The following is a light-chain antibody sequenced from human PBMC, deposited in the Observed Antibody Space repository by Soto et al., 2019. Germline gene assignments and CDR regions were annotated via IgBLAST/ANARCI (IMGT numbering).Light chain of an antibody. CDR2: NNN. CDR1: SSNVGAGYD. Sequence: QSVLTQPPSVSGAPGQRVTISCTGSSSNVGAGYDVHWYQQPPGAAPKLLIYNNNQRPSGVPGRFSGSKSGTSASLAVSGLQSEDEADYYCAAWDDSLNGGVFGTGTKLTVL. V-gene: IGLV1-40*01. J-gene: IGLJ1*01. CDR3: AAWDDSLNGGV.